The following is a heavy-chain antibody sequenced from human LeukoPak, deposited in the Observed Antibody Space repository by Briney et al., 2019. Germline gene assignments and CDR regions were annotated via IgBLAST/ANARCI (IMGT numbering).Heavy chain of an antibody. Sequence: TGGSLTLSCAASGFTFSSYAMSWVRQPPGKGLEWVSAISGSGGSTYYADSVKGRFTTSRDNSKNTLYLQMNSLRAEDTAVYYCAKDAPPGYSSGWYVRYVDYWGQGTLVTVSS. CDR2: ISGSGGST. V-gene: IGHV3-23*01. J-gene: IGHJ4*02. D-gene: IGHD6-19*01. CDR3: AKDAPPGYSSGWYVRYVDY. CDR1: GFTFSSYA.